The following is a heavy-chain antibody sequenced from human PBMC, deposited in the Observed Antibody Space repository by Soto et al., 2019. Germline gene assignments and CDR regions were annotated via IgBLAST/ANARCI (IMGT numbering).Heavy chain of an antibody. CDR3: ARHQYYYDSSGYTLDY. CDR2: VYYSGST. CDR1: GGSISSSTYY. D-gene: IGHD3-22*01. J-gene: IGHJ4*02. V-gene: IGHV4-39*01. Sequence: SETLSLTCTVSGGSISSSTYYWGWIRQPPGKGLEWIGSVYYSGSTYYNPSLKSRVTISVDTSNNQFSLKLNSVAAADTAVYYCARHQYYYDSSGYTLDYWGQGTLVTAPQ.